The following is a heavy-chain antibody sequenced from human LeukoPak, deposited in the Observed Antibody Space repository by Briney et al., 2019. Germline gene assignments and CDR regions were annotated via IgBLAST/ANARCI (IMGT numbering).Heavy chain of an antibody. CDR2: IKQDGSEK. D-gene: IGHD2-15*01. Sequence: GGSLRLSCAASGFTFSSYWMSWVHQAPGKGLEWVANIKQDGSEKYYVDSVKGRFTISRVNAKNSLYLQMNSLRAEDTAVYYCARGGYCSGGSCYPLGSWGQGTLVTVSS. V-gene: IGHV3-7*01. CDR1: GFTFSSYW. CDR3: ARGGYCSGGSCYPLGS. J-gene: IGHJ5*02.